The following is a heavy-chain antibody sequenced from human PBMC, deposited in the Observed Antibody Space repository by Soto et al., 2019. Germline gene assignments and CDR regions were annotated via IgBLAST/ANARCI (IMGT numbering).Heavy chain of an antibody. Sequence: QVQLVQSGAEVKKPGASVKVSCKACGYTFASYYMHWVRQAPGQGLEWMGIINPSGGSTSYAQKCQGRVTMTRDTSTSTVYMELSSLRSEDTAVYYCARDRGPLGVDPWGQGTLVTVSS. CDR1: GYTFASYY. CDR2: INPSGGST. CDR3: ARDRGPLGVDP. D-gene: IGHD3-10*01. V-gene: IGHV1-46*01. J-gene: IGHJ5*02.